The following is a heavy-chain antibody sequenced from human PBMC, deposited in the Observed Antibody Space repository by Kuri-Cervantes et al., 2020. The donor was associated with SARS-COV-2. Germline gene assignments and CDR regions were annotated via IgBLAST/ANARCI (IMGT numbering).Heavy chain of an antibody. V-gene: IGHV4-34*01. CDR2: INHSGST. D-gene: IGHD3-22*01. Sequence: GSLRLSCAVSGGSISSGVYYWSWIRQPPGKGLEWIGEINHSGSTNYNPSLKSRVTISVDTSKNQFSLKLSSVTAADTAVYYCARFLGSFPYYYDSSGYYGEGAFDIWGQGTMVTVSS. J-gene: IGHJ3*02. CDR3: ARFLGSFPYYYDSSGYYGEGAFDI. CDR1: GGSISSGVYY.